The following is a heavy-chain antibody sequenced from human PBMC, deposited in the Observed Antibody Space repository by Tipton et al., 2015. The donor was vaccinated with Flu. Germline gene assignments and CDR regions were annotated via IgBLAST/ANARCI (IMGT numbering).Heavy chain of an antibody. J-gene: IGHJ4*02. V-gene: IGHV3-11*04. D-gene: IGHD7-27*01. CDR3: ASLTGDDY. Sequence: LSLTCTVSGYSMRSDYFWGWIRQPPGKGLEWLSYISSSGSTVSYADSVRGRFTISRDNAKNSLYLQLNSLRAEDTAVYYCASLTGDDYWGQGDLVTVSS. CDR1: GYSMRSDYF. CDR2: ISSSGSTV.